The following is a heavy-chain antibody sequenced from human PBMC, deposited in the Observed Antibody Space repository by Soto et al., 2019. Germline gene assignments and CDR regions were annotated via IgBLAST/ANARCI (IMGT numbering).Heavy chain of an antibody. D-gene: IGHD3-10*01. CDR2: ISYDGSNK. J-gene: IGHJ4*02. CDR1: GFTFSSYA. V-gene: IGHV3-30-3*01. Sequence: GGSLRLSCAASGFTFSSYAMHWVRQAPGKGLEWVAVISYDGSNKYYADSVKGRFTISRDNSKNTLYLQMNSLRAEDTAVYYCARDGGPGGFDYWGQGTLVTVSS. CDR3: ARDGGPGGFDY.